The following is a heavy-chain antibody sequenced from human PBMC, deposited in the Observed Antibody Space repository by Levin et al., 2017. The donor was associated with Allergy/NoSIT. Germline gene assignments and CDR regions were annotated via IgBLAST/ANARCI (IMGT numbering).Heavy chain of an antibody. D-gene: IGHD1-26*01. CDR1: GGSISSDY. CDR2: ISYSGTT. V-gene: IGHV4-59*08. Sequence: PSETLSLTCSVSGGSISSDYWSWIRQPPGKGLEWIGYISYSGTTKYNPSLKSRVTISIDTSENQFSLRLSSVTAADTAVYYCARHNGVRAGCFDQWGQGTLVTVSS. CDR3: ARHNGVRAGCFDQ. J-gene: IGHJ4*02.